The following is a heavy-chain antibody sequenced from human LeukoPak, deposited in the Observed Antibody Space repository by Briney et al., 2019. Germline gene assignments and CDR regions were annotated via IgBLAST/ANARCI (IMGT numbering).Heavy chain of an antibody. CDR2: INPNSGGT. D-gene: IGHD5-24*01. V-gene: IGHV1-2*02. CDR1: GYTFTDYY. J-gene: IGHJ4*02. CDR3: AREMATIQSFDY. Sequence: ASVKVSCKASGYTFTDYYMHWVRQAPGQGLEWMGWINPNSGGTNYAQKFQGRVTMTRDTSISTAYMELSRLRSDDTAVYYCAREMATIQSFDYWGQGTLVTVSS.